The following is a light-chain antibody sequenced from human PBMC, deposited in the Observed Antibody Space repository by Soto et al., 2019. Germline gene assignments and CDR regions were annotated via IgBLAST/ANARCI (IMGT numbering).Light chain of an antibody. V-gene: IGKV4-1*01. J-gene: IGKJ2*01. CDR1: QSVLYSPHNNNY. CDR3: QQYYSIPYT. CDR2: WAS. Sequence: DIVMTQSPDSLAVSLGERATINCKSSQSVLYSPHNNNYLAWYQQKPGQPPKPLIYWASTRESGVPDRFRGSGSGTDFTLTISSLQAEDVAVYYCQQYYSIPYTFGQGTKLEIK.